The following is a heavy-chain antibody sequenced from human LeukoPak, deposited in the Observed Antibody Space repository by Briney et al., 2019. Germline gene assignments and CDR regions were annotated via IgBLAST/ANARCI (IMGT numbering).Heavy chain of an antibody. V-gene: IGHV5-51*01. J-gene: IGHJ4*02. D-gene: IGHD3-22*01. CDR2: IYPVDSNT. CDR1: GYNFNSYW. Sequence: GESLKISCKGSGYNFNSYWIGWVRQMPGKGLEWMGIIYPVDSNTRYSPSFQGQVTISADRSISTAYLRWSSLEASDTAIYYCARRAYYDTSAPHYDYWGQGTLVTVSS. CDR3: ARRAYYDTSAPHYDY.